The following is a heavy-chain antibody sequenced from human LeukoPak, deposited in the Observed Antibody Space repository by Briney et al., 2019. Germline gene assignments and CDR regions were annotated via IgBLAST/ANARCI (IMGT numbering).Heavy chain of an antibody. CDR2: IDHSGRT. CDR1: GGSFNGYY. D-gene: IGHD3-22*01. J-gene: IGHJ3*02. CDR3: ARDSSGYEVRAFDI. V-gene: IGHV4-34*01. Sequence: PSETLSLTCAVYGGSFNGYYWSWIRQSPGKGLEWIGEIDHSGRTNSHPSLKSRVIISVDMSKNQFSLKLSSVTAADTAVYYCARDSSGYEVRAFDIWGQGTMVTASS.